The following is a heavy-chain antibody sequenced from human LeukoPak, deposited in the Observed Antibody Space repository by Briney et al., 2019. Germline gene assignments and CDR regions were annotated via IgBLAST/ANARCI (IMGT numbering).Heavy chain of an antibody. J-gene: IGHJ4*02. CDR3: ARRFTMIVVIPEDYFDY. CDR2: IYYSGST. Sequence: KPSETLSLTCTVSGGSISSSSYYRGWIRQPPGKGLEWIGSIYYSGSTYYNPSLKSRVTISVDTSKNQFSLKLSSVTAADTAVYYCARRFTMIVVIPEDYFDYWGQGTLVTVSS. CDR1: GGSISSSSYY. V-gene: IGHV4-39*01. D-gene: IGHD3-22*01.